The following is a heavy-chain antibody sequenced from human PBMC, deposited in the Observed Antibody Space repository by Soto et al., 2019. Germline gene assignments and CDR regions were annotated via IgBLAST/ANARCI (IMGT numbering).Heavy chain of an antibody. CDR1: GLNFDDFA. CDR2: ISSSGDST. Sequence: GGSLRLSCVGTGLNFDDFAMHWVRQAPGKGLEWVSAISSSGDSTYYAESVRGRFTISRDNSINTLYLQMRSLRPEDTAVYYCAHPRGYGVFDAVDIWGQGTMVTVSS. J-gene: IGHJ3*02. V-gene: IGHV3-23*01. CDR3: AHPRGYGVFDAVDI. D-gene: IGHD4-17*01.